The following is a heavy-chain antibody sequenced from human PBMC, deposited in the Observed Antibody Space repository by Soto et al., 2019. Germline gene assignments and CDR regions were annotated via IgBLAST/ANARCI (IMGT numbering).Heavy chain of an antibody. J-gene: IGHJ6*02. D-gene: IGHD3-22*01. CDR2: ISSSSSYI. V-gene: IGHV3-21*01. CDR3: ARGERDYDSSGYYYRPNYYYGMDV. Sequence: GGSLRLSCAASGFTFSSYSMNWVRQAPGKGLEWVSSISSSSSYIYYADSVKGRFTISRDNAKNSLYLQMNSLRAEDTAVYYCARGERDYDSSGYYYRPNYYYGMDVWGQGTTVTVSS. CDR1: GFTFSSYS.